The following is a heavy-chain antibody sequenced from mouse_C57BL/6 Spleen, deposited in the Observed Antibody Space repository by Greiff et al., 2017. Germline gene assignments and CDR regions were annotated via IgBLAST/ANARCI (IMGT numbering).Heavy chain of an antibody. CDR3: ARSLYDGIGYYAMDY. D-gene: IGHD2-3*01. J-gene: IGHJ4*01. Sequence: VQLQQSGAELARPGASVKMSCKASGYTFTSYTMHWVKQRPGQGLEWIGYINPSSGYTKYNQKFKDKATLTADKSSRPAYMQLSSLTSENSAVYYCARSLYDGIGYYAMDYWGQGTSVTVSS. CDR2: INPSSGYT. CDR1: GYTFTSYT. V-gene: IGHV1-4*01.